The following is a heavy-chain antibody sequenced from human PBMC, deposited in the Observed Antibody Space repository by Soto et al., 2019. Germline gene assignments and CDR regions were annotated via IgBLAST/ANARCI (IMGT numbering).Heavy chain of an antibody. Sequence: PGGSLRLSCSDSGFTFGNFWIHWVRQAPGKGLEWVSHIGPDGTDIVYADSVKGRFIISRDNARNTVYLQMSSLTDEDTAVYYCARAREPEYSSAIFFDIWGQGALVTVSS. D-gene: IGHD5-18*01. V-gene: IGHV3-74*03. CDR1: GFTFGNFW. J-gene: IGHJ4*02. CDR3: ARAREPEYSSAIFFDI. CDR2: IGPDGTDI.